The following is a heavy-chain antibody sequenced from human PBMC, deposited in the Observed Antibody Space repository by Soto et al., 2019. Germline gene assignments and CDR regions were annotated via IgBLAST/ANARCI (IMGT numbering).Heavy chain of an antibody. CDR2: IYYSGST. D-gene: IGHD5-12*01. CDR1: GGSISSYY. CDR3: ARAQPGGATLFDY. V-gene: IGHV4-59*01. J-gene: IGHJ4*02. Sequence: SETLSLTCTVSGGSISSYYWSWIRQPPGKGLEWIGYIYYSGSTNYNPSLKSRVTISVDTSKNQFSLKLSSVTAADTAVYYCARAQPGGATLFDYWGQGTLVTSPQ.